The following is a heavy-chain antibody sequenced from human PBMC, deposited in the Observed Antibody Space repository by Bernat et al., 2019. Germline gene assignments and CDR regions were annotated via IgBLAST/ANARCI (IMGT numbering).Heavy chain of an antibody. CDR2: IYYSWST. D-gene: IGHD6-6*01. CDR1: GGSISSSSYY. V-gene: IGHV4-39*01. Sequence: QLQLQESGPGLVKPSETLSLTCTVSGGSISSSSYYWGWIRQPPGKGLEWIGSIYYSWSTYYNPSLKSRVTISVDTSKNQFSLKLSSVTAADTAVYYCASIPVYSSSPYYYYYYMDVWGKGTTVTVSS. CDR3: ASIPVYSSSPYYYYYYMDV. J-gene: IGHJ6*03.